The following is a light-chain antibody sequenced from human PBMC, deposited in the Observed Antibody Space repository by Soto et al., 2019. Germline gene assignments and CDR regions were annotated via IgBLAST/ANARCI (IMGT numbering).Light chain of an antibody. Sequence: DIVMTQSPLSLPVTPGEPASISCRSSQSLLHSDAYNYLDWYLQKPGQSPQLLIYLGSNRASGVPDRFSGSGSGTDFTLKISRVEAADVGVYYCMQALQTPPTFGGGTKVEIK. CDR3: MQALQTPPT. CDR2: LGS. CDR1: QSLLHSDAYNY. J-gene: IGKJ4*01. V-gene: IGKV2-28*01.